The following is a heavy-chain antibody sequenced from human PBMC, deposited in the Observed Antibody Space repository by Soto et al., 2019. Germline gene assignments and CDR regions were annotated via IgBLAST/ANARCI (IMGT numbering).Heavy chain of an antibody. J-gene: IGHJ4*02. CDR3: AVYYGFLTGYTRGGEQPSIDY. Sequence: EVQLLESGGGLVQPGGSLRLSCAASGFTFSSYAMSWVRQAPGKGLEWVSAISGSGGSTYYADSVKGRFTISRDNSKNPLVLQKKRLRAEGTGVYYCAVYYGFLTGYTRGGEQPSIDYWGQGTLVTVSS. D-gene: IGHD3-9*01. V-gene: IGHV3-23*01. CDR2: ISGSGGST. CDR1: GFTFSSYA.